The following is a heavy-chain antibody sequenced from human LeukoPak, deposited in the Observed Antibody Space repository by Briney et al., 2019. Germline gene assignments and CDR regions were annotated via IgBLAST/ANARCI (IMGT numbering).Heavy chain of an antibody. CDR1: GDSISSYY. Sequence: SETLSLTCTVSGDSISSYYWSWIRQPPGKGLEWIGYIYYSGSTNYNPSLKSRVTISVDTSKNQFSLKLSSVTAADTAMYYCARMSLSYCRSTSCSNLIDYWGQGTLVTVSS. D-gene: IGHD2-2*01. CDR3: ARMSLSYCRSTSCSNLIDY. J-gene: IGHJ4*02. V-gene: IGHV4-59*01. CDR2: IYYSGST.